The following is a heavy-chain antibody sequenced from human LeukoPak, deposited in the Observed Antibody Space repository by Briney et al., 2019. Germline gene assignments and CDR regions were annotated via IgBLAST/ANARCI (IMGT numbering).Heavy chain of an antibody. CDR2: IYPGDSDT. CDR3: ARPIAVAGTGGYWFDP. CDR1: GYSFTSYW. V-gene: IGHV5-51*01. Sequence: GESLKSSCKGSGYSFTSYWIGWARQMPGKGLEWMGIIYPGDSDTRYSPSFQGQVTISADKSVSTAYLQWSSLKASDTAMYYCARPIAVAGTGGYWFDPWGQGTLVTVSS. D-gene: IGHD6-19*01. J-gene: IGHJ5*02.